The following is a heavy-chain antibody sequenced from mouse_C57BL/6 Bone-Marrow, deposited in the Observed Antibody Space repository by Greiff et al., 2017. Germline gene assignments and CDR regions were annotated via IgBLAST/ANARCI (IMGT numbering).Heavy chain of an antibody. CDR2: ISYDGSN. V-gene: IGHV3-6*01. D-gene: IGHD2-2*01. Sequence: EVQLQQSGPGLVKPSQSLSLTCSVTGYSITSGYYWNWIRQFPGNKLEWMGYISYDGSNNYNPSLKNRISITRDTSKNQFFLKLNSVTTEDTATYYCAREGLPRYFDVWGTGTTVTVSS. CDR1: GYSITSGYY. J-gene: IGHJ1*03. CDR3: AREGLPRYFDV.